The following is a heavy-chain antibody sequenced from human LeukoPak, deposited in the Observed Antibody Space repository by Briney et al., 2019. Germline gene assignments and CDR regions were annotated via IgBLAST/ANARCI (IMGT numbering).Heavy chain of an antibody. J-gene: IGHJ4*02. CDR1: GFTFSSYW. CDR3: AKDSLSGYELSRFDS. D-gene: IGHD5-12*01. CDR2: ISWNSNSI. V-gene: IGHV3-9*01. Sequence: GGSLRLSCAASGFTFSSYWMSWVRQAPGKSLEWVSGISWNSNSIGYADSVKGRFTISRDNAKNSLYLQMNSLRAEDTAFYYCAKDSLSGYELSRFDSWGQGTLVIVSS.